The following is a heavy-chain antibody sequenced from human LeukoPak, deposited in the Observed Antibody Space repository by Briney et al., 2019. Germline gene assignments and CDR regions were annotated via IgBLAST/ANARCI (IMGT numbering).Heavy chain of an antibody. Sequence: GGSLRLSCAASGFTFSSYWMHWVRQAPGKGLVWVSRINSDGSSTSYADSVKGRFTISRDNAKNTLYLQMNSLRAEDTAVYYCARGVPYSNHVNWGQGTLVTVSS. CDR2: INSDGSST. V-gene: IGHV3-74*01. J-gene: IGHJ4*02. CDR3: ARGVPYSNHVN. D-gene: IGHD4-11*01. CDR1: GFTFSSYW.